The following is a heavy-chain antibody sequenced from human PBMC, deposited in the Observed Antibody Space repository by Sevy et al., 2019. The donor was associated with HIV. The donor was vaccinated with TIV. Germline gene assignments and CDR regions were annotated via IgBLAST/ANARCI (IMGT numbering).Heavy chain of an antibody. J-gene: IGHJ4*02. V-gene: IGHV3-23*01. CDR3: AGGETSPTMIVVVLIPPPLY. CDR1: GFTFSSYA. Sequence: GGSLRLSCAASGFTFSSYAMSWVRQAPGKGLEWVSAISGSGGSTYYADSVKGRFTISRTNSKNTLYLQMNSLRAEDTAVSYCAGGETSPTMIVVVLIPPPLYWGQGTLVTVSS. D-gene: IGHD3-22*01. CDR2: ISGSGGST.